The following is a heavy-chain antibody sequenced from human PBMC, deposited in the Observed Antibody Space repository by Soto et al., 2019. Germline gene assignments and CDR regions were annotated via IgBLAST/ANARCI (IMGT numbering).Heavy chain of an antibody. CDR1: GGTFSSYA. J-gene: IGHJ6*02. CDR2: IIPIFGTA. Sequence: QVQLVQSGAEVKKPGSSVKVSCKASGGTFSSYAISWVRQAPGQGLEWMGGIIPIFGTANYAQKFQGRVTNTADESTSTASMELSSLRSEDTAVYYCARDSYSSSTQKDYYYYYGMDVWGQGTTVTVSS. D-gene: IGHD6-6*01. V-gene: IGHV1-69*01. CDR3: ARDSYSSSTQKDYYYYYGMDV.